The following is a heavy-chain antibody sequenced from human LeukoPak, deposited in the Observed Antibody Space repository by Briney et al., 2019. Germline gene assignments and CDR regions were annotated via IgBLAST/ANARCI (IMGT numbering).Heavy chain of an antibody. CDR1: GGSISSYY. J-gene: IGHJ6*03. Sequence: SETLSLTCTVSGGSISSYYWSWIRQPAGKGLEWIGRIYTSGSTNYNPSLKSRVTMSVDTSKNQFSLKLSSVTAADTAVYHCARDHAYSGQRIRYYYYMDVWGKGTTVTVSS. CDR3: ARDHAYSGQRIRYYYYMDV. CDR2: IYTSGST. V-gene: IGHV4-4*07. D-gene: IGHD1-26*01.